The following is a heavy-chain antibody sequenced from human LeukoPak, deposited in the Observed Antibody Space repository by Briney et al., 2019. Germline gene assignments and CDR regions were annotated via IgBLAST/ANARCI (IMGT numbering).Heavy chain of an antibody. D-gene: IGHD6-13*01. V-gene: IGHV3-30*03. Sequence: GGSLRLSCAASGCTFRNYGMHWVRQAPGKGLEWVAVISYDGSNKYYTGSVKGRFTISRDNSKNTLYLQMNSLRAEDTAVYYCAASGYSSSCLDYWGQGTLVTVSS. CDR2: ISYDGSNK. CDR1: GCTFRNYG. J-gene: IGHJ4*02. CDR3: AASGYSSSCLDY.